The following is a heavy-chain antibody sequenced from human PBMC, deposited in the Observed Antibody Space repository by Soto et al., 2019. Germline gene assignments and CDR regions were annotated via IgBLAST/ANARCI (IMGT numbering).Heavy chain of an antibody. CDR2: VSHDGSKI. CDR1: GFSFRFYP. D-gene: IGHD1-26*01. V-gene: IGHV3-30-3*01. Sequence: VQLVESGGGVVQPGMSLRLSCAASGFSFRFYPMHWVRQAPGKGLEWVAIVSHDGSKIDYADSVKGRFTISRDTSNNTLYLQMNSLRVEDTAVYSCARGGDTLALPASPPFYYGMDVWGQGTTVTVSS. CDR3: ARGGDTLALPASPPFYYGMDV. J-gene: IGHJ6*02.